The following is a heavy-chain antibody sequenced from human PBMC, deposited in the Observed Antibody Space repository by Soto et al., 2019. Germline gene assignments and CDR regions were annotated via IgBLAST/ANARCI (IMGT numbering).Heavy chain of an antibody. J-gene: IGHJ4*02. CDR1: GFTFSNYG. CDR2: ISYDGSNE. Sequence: GGSLRLSCAASGFTFSNYGMHWVRQAPGKGLEWVAVISYDGSNEYYADSVKGRFTTSRDNSKNTLYLQMNSLRAEDTAVYYCAPVGLYGRSMLNYYCGQGTRFTVAS. V-gene: IGHV3-30*03. CDR3: APVGLYGRSMLNYY. D-gene: IGHD3-10*02.